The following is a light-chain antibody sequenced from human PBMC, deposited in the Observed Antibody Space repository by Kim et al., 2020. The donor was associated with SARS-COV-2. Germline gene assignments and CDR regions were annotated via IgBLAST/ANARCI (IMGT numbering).Light chain of an antibody. V-gene: IGLV3-1*01. J-gene: IGLJ1*01. CDR3: QAWDSSTHNYV. CDR2: QDN. Sequence: SYELTQPPSVSVSPGQTASITCSGYKLGDKYVSWYQQKPGQSPVVDIYQDNQRPSGIPERFSGSNSGNTATLTISGTQAMDEADYYCQAWDSSTHNYVFGTGTKVTV. CDR1: KLGDKY.